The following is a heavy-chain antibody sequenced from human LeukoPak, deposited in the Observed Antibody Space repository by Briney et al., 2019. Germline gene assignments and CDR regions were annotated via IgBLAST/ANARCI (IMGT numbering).Heavy chain of an antibody. V-gene: IGHV4-4*02. CDR1: GGSISSSNW. D-gene: IGHD6-19*01. CDR3: ARGSSGWYQYYFDY. J-gene: IGHJ4*02. CDR2: IYHSGST. Sequence: SETLSLTCAVSGGSISSSNWWSWVRPPPGKGLEWIGEIYHSGSTNYNPSLKSRVTISVDKSKNQFSLKLSSVTAADTAVYYCARGSSGWYQYYFDYWGQGTLVTVSS.